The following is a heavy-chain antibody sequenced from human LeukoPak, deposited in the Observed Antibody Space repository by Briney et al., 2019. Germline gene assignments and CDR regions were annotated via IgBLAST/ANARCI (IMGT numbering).Heavy chain of an antibody. CDR1: GFTFNSYV. D-gene: IGHD3-10*01. J-gene: IGHJ1*01. Sequence: GGSLRLSCAASGFTFNSYVMSWVRQAPGKGLEWVSNISGAGGKTCYTDSVKGRFTISRDNFKNTLYLQMNSLRAEDTAVHYCAKEGYYNFEHWGQGTLVTVSS. V-gene: IGHV3-23*01. CDR3: AKEGYYNFEH. CDR2: ISGAGGKT.